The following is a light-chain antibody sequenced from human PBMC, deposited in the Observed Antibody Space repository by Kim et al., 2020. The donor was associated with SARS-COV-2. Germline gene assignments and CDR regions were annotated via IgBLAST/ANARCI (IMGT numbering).Light chain of an antibody. CDR2: GKN. CDR3: NSRDSSGNHLGV. Sequence: LGQTVRITCQGDSLRSYYASWYQQKPGQAPVLVIYGKNNRPSGIPDRFSGSRSGNTASLTITGAQAEDEADYYCNSRDSSGNHLGVFGGGTKLTVL. V-gene: IGLV3-19*01. CDR1: SLRSYY. J-gene: IGLJ3*02.